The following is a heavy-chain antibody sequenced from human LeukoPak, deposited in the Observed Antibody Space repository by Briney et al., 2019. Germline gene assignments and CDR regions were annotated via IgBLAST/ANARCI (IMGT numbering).Heavy chain of an antibody. CDR2: ISQNGDS. CDR1: GGSLSFYY. J-gene: IGHJ4*02. D-gene: IGHD3-22*01. V-gene: IGHV4-34*01. Sequence: SETLSLTCGVSGGSLSFYYWSWIRQSPGKGLEWIAEISQNGDSNYNMSLKSRVTISLDKSKNQVSLKLNSVTAADTAVYYCARDQYYYDSSGYSIVDYWGQGTLVTVSS. CDR3: ARDQYYYDSSGYSIVDY.